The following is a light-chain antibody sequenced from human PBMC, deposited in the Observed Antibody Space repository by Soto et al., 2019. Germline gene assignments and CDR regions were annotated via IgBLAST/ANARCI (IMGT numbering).Light chain of an antibody. Sequence: AIQVTQSPSSLSASVGDRVTITCRASQGIRNELSWYQQKPGKAPKFLIFAASNLQSGVPSRFSGSGSGTEFTLIISSLQPEDFATYFCLQDDDYPFTFGGGTKVEIK. CDR1: QGIRNE. CDR3: LQDDDYPFT. CDR2: AAS. V-gene: IGKV1-6*01. J-gene: IGKJ4*01.